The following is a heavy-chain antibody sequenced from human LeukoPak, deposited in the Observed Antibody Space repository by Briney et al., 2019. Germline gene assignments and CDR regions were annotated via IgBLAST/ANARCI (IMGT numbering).Heavy chain of an antibody. CDR1: GGSISSNSYY. CDR2: IYYSGTT. V-gene: IGHV4-39*02. Sequence: SETLSLTCAVSGGSISSNSYYWGWIRQPPGKGLEWIGSIYYSGTTSYNPSLKSRVTISVDMSKNHFSLRLRSVTAADTAVYYCARDYGSYFLPKYYYMDVWGKGTTVTVSS. D-gene: IGHD1-26*01. CDR3: ARDYGSYFLPKYYYMDV. J-gene: IGHJ6*03.